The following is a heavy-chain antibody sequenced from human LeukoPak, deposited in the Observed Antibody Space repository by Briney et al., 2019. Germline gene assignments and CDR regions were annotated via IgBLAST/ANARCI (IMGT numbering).Heavy chain of an antibody. V-gene: IGHV3-7*01. CDR3: ARDQVAVAANYYYYGMDV. D-gene: IGHD6-19*01. CDR2: IKQDGSEK. Sequence: GGSLRLSCAASGFTFSSYWMSWVRQAPGKGLEWVANIKQDGSEKYYVDSVNGRFTISRDNAKNSLYLQMNSLRAEDTAVYYCARDQVAVAANYYYYGMDVWGQGTTVTVSS. CDR1: GFTFSSYW. J-gene: IGHJ6*02.